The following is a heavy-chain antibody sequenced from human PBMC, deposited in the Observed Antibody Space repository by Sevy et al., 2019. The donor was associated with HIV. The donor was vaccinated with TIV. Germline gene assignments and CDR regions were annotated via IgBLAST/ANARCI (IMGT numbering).Heavy chain of an antibody. V-gene: IGHV3-49*03. J-gene: IGHJ4*02. CDR3: TRDLYGSGWFYFDY. CDR2: IKTKTYSWTT. CDR1: GFTFGDYA. D-gene: IGHD6-19*01. Sequence: GGSLRLSCTASGFTFGDYAMSWFRQAPGKGLEWVGFIKTKTYSWTTEYAASVKGRFIISRDDSKNIAYLQMNSLKTEDTAVYYCTRDLYGSGWFYFDYWGQGTLVIVSS.